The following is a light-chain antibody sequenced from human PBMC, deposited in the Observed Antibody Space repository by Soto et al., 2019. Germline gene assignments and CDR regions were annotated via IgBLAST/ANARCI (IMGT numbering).Light chain of an antibody. CDR1: KSVSNK. CDR3: QQDNKWPQ. Sequence: EIVMTQSPGTLSVSPGERATLFCRASKSVSNKLAWYQQKPGQAPRLIIYAASTRATGIPARLSGSGSGTYFPLNISSLQSEDFAIYYWQQDNKWPQFGVGTKVESK. J-gene: IGKJ4*02. V-gene: IGKV3-15*01. CDR2: AAS.